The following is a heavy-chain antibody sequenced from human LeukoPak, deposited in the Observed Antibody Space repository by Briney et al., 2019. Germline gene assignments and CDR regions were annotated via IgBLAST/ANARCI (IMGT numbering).Heavy chain of an antibody. V-gene: IGHV3-20*04. CDR2: INWNGGST. CDR1: GFTFSSYA. Sequence: GGSLRLSCTASGFTFSSYAMSWVRQAPGKGLEWVSGINWNGGSTGYADSVKGRFTISRDNAKNSLYLQMNSLRAEDTALYYCARMRDYGASGAFDIWGQGTMVTVSS. J-gene: IGHJ3*02. CDR3: ARMRDYGASGAFDI. D-gene: IGHD4-17*01.